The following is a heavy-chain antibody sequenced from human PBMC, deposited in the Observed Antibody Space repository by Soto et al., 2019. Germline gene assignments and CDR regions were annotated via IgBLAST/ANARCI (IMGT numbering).Heavy chain of an antibody. J-gene: IGHJ6*02. CDR2: ISGSGRYT. CDR1: GFTFDSCV. Sequence: GSLRLSCAASGFTFDSCVMSWVRQAPGKGLEWLSLISGSGRYTDYADSVKGRFTISRDNSKNTLYLQMNSLRVEDTAVYFCAKEPAGERMQPDYGMDVWGQGTTVSVSS. D-gene: IGHD6-13*01. V-gene: IGHV3-23*01. CDR3: AKEPAGERMQPDYGMDV.